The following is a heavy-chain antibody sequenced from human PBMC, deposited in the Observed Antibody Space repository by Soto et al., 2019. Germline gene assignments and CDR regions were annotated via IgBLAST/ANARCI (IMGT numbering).Heavy chain of an antibody. CDR1: GGSMSSYY. CDR3: ARGQRFSDWFDP. CDR2: VYSSGGT. Sequence: PSETLSLTCTVSGGSMSSYYWTWIRQPAGKGLERIGRVYSSGGTHYNPSLKSRVTISIDTSKNQFSLRLLSVTDADTAVYFCARGQRFSDWFDPWGQGTLVTVSS. J-gene: IGHJ5*02. V-gene: IGHV4-4*07. D-gene: IGHD3-3*01.